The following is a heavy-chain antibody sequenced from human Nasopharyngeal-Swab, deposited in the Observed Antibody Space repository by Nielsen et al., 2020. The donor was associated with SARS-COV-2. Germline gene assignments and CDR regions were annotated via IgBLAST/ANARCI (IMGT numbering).Heavy chain of an antibody. CDR2: IDPSDSYS. J-gene: IGHJ6*02. D-gene: IGHD3-10*01. V-gene: IGHV5-10-1*01. CDR3: ARRSFYYGSGTVRGMDV. CDR1: GYSFSSYW. Sequence: GESLKISCKGSGYSFSSYWISWVRQMPGKGLEWMGIIDPSDSYSNYSPSFQGHVTISVDKSLSTAFLQWRSLKASDTAVYYCARRSFYYGSGTVRGMDVWGQGTTVTVSS.